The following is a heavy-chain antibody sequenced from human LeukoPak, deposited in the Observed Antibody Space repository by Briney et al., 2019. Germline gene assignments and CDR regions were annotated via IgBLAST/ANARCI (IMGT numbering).Heavy chain of an antibody. CDR2: INTGDSDT. V-gene: IGHV5-51*01. CDR3: SRRPGKYQPLPFDY. CDR1: GCGFTSCW. J-gene: IGHJ4*02. Sequence: GGAPQIPFKGAGCGFTSCWIGRGRRMPGKGGEGRGRINTGDSDTRYSPSFQGQVTISADKSISTASLQWSSLKASDTAMYYCSRRPGKYQPLPFDYWGQGTLVTVSS. D-gene: IGHD2-2*01.